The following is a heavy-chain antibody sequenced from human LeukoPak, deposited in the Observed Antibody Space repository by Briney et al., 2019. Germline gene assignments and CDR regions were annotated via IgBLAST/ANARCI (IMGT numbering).Heavy chain of an antibody. CDR2: VIPIFGTA. CDR3: ARFDPGVHPGDY. Sequence: SVKVSCKASGGTFSSFAISWVRQAPGQGLEWMGGVIPIFGTANYAQNLQGRVTITADESTTTAYMELSSLRSDDTAVYYCARFDPGVHPGDYWGQGTLVTVSS. D-gene: IGHD3-10*01. V-gene: IGHV1-69*01. J-gene: IGHJ4*02. CDR1: GGTFSSFA.